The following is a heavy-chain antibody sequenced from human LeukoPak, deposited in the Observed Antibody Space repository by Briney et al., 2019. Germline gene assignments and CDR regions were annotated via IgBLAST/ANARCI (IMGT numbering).Heavy chain of an antibody. Sequence: SETLSLTCTVSGGSLSSGSYYWSWIRQPAGKGLEWIGRIYTSGSTNYNPSLKSRVTISVDTSKNQFSLKLSSVTAADTAVYYCARDYSSSSDYWGQGTLVTVSS. CDR2: IYTSGST. D-gene: IGHD6-13*01. CDR3: ARDYSSSSDY. CDR1: GGSLSSGSYY. J-gene: IGHJ4*02. V-gene: IGHV4-61*02.